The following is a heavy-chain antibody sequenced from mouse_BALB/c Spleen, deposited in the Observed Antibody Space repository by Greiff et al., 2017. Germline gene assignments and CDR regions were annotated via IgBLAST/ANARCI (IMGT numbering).Heavy chain of an antibody. CDR1: GDSITSGY. V-gene: IGHV3-8*02. CDR3: ARYYYGSYWYFDV. D-gene: IGHD1-1*01. Sequence: EVKLMESGPSLVKPSQTLSLTCSVTGDSITSGYWNWIRKFPGNKLEYMGYISYSGSTYYNPSLKSRISITRDTSKNQYYLQLNSVTTEDTATYYCARYYYGSYWYFDVWGAGTTVTVSS. CDR2: ISYSGST. J-gene: IGHJ1*01.